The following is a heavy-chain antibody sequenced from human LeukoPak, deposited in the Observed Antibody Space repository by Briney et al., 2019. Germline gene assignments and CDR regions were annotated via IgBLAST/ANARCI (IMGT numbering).Heavy chain of an antibody. V-gene: IGHV1-8*01. Sequence: GASVKVSCKASGYTFTSYDINWVRQATGQGLEWMGWMNPNSGNTGYAQEFQGRVTMTRNTSISTAYMELSSLRSEDTAVYYCARTYYDILTGYYYFDYWGQGTLVTVSS. CDR1: GYTFTSYD. D-gene: IGHD3-9*01. J-gene: IGHJ4*02. CDR3: ARTYYDILTGYYYFDY. CDR2: MNPNSGNT.